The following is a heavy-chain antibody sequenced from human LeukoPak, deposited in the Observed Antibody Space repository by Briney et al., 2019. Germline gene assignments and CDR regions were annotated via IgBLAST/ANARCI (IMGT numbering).Heavy chain of an antibody. CDR1: GGSISSSSYY. CDR3: ARDNYYGSGYYFDY. J-gene: IGHJ4*02. CDR2: IYYSGST. Sequence: PSETLSLTCTVSGGSISSSSYYWGWIRQPPGKGLEWIGSIYYSGSTYYNPSLKSRVTISVDTSKNQFSLRLSSVTAADTAVYFCARDNYYGSGYYFDYWGQGSLVTVSS. D-gene: IGHD3-10*01. V-gene: IGHV4-39*02.